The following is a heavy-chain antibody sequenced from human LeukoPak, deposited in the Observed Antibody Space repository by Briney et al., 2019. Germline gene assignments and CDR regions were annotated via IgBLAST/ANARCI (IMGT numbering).Heavy chain of an antibody. V-gene: IGHV4-59*08. J-gene: IGHJ4*02. CDR3: ARLPLRSHFDY. CDR1: GGSISSYY. CDR2: IYYSGST. Sequence: PSETLSLTCTVSGGSISSYYWSWIRQSPGKGLEWIAYIYYSGSTNYNPSLKSRVTISVDTSKNQFSLKLSSLTAADTAVYYCARLPLRSHFDYWGQGTLVTVSS.